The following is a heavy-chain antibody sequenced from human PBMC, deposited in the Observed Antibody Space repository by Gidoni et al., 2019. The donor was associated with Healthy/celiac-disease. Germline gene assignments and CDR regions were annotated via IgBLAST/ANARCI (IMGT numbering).Heavy chain of an antibody. CDR2: IRSKANSYAT. CDR3: TRHYYDSSGYYPDDAFDI. D-gene: IGHD3-22*01. V-gene: IGHV3-73*02. J-gene: IGHJ3*02. Sequence: EVQLVESGGGLVQPGGSLKLSCAASGFTFSGSAMHWFRQASGQGLEWVGRIRSKANSYATAYAASVKGRFTISRDDSKNTAYLQMNSLKTEDTAVDYCTRHYYDSSGYYPDDAFDIWGQGTMVTVSS. CDR1: GFTFSGSA.